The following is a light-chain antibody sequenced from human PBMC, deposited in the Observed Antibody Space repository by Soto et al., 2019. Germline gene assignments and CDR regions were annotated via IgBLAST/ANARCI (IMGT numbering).Light chain of an antibody. J-gene: IGKJ4*01. CDR2: DAS. V-gene: IGKV1-33*01. Sequence: DIQMTQSPSSLSASVGDIVTITCQASQDISNYLNWYQQKPKKAPKLLIYDASNLETGVPSRFSGSGSGTDFTFTISSLQPEDIATYYCQQYDDLPLTFGGGTKWIS. CDR3: QQYDDLPLT. CDR1: QDISNY.